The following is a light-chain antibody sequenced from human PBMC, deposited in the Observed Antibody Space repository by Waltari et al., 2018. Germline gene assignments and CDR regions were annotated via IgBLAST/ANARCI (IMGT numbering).Light chain of an antibody. CDR1: SSDVGGINF. J-gene: IGLJ2*01. CDR3: SSYTSSSAFVV. V-gene: IGLV2-14*01. Sequence: QSALTQPASVSGSPGQSITVSCTGTSSDVGGINFVPWYQQPPGQAPKHLIYEITNRPSGVSNRFSGSKSGNTASLTISGLQAKDEADYYCSSYTSSSAFVVFGGGTKLTVL. CDR2: EIT.